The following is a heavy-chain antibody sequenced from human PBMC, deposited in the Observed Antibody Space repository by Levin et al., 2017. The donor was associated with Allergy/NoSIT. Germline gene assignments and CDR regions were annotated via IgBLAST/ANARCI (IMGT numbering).Heavy chain of an antibody. CDR2: ISGSGGST. CDR3: ARGDKRDYDSSANTGRSAFDS. J-gene: IGHJ3*02. Sequence: GESLKISCAASGFTFSSYAMSWVRQAPGKGLEWVSAISGSGGSTYYADSVKGRFTISRDNSKNTLYLQMNSLRAEDTAVYYCARGDKRDYDSSANTGRSAFDSWGQGTMVTVSS. CDR1: GFTFSSYA. V-gene: IGHV3-23*01. D-gene: IGHD3-22*01.